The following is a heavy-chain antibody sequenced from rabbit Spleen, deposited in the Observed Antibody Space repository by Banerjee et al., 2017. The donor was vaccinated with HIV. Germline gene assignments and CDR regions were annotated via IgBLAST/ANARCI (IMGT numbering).Heavy chain of an antibody. CDR1: GVSFSISSY. Sequence: QSLEESGGDLVKPGASLTLTCTASGVSFSISSYMCWVRQAPGKGLEWIACIYTGSSGSAYYASWAKGRFTISKTSSTTVTLQMTTLTAADTATYFCARDLTDVIGWNFGWWGPGTLVTVS. J-gene: IGHJ4*01. CDR2: IYTGSSGSA. V-gene: IGHV1S40*01. CDR3: ARDLTDVIGWNFGW. D-gene: IGHD1-1*01.